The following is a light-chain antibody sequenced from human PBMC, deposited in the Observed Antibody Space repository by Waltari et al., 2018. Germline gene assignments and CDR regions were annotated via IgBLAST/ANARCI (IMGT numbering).Light chain of an antibody. V-gene: IGKV3-15*01. J-gene: IGKJ4*01. CDR1: QSVSSS. Sequence: EIVSTQSPATLSLSPGERATLSCRASQSVSSSLAWYQQKPGQAPRLLIYGASSRATGIPDRFSGSGSGTDFTLTISSLEPEDFAVYYCQQYSNWPLTFGGGTKVEIK. CDR3: QQYSNWPLT. CDR2: GAS.